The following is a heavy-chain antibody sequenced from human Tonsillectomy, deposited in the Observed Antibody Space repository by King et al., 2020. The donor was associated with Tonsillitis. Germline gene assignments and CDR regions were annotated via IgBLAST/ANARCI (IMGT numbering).Heavy chain of an antibody. CDR2: ISYDGSNK. CDR3: AKEFGYDSSGVSVEGGY. CDR1: GFTFRSYG. J-gene: IGHJ4*02. D-gene: IGHD3-22*01. V-gene: IGHV3-30*18. Sequence: VQLVESGGGVVQPGRSLRLSCAASGFTFRSYGMHWVRQAPGKGLEWVAVISYDGSNKYYADSVKGRFTISRDNSKNTLYLQMNSLRAEDTAVYYCAKEFGYDSSGVSVEGGYWGQGTLVAVSS.